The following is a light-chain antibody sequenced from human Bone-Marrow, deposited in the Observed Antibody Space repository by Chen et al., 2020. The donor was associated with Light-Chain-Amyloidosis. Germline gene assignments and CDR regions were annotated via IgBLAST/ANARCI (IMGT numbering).Light chain of an antibody. CDR2: RGT. Sequence: SYELTQPPSSSVSPGQTARITCTGDDLPTKYAYGYQQKPGQAPVLVIHRGTERPSGISELFSGSSSGTTATLTISGVQAEDEADYHCQSADSSGTYEVIFGGGTKLTVL. CDR3: QSADSSGTYEVI. CDR1: DLPTKY. J-gene: IGLJ2*01. V-gene: IGLV3-25*03.